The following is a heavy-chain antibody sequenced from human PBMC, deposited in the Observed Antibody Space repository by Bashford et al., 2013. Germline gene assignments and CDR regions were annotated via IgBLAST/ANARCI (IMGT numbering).Heavy chain of an antibody. CDR1: GYSISSGGYY. CDR3: ARVSEEGYYFDY. J-gene: IGHJ4*02. Sequence: SSETLSLTCAVSGYSISSGGYYWSWIRQHPGKGLEWIGYIYYSGSTYYNPSLKSRVTISVDTSKNQFSLKLSSVTAADTAVYYCARVSEEGYYFDYWGQGTLVTVSS. CDR2: IYYSGST. V-gene: IGHV4-31*11.